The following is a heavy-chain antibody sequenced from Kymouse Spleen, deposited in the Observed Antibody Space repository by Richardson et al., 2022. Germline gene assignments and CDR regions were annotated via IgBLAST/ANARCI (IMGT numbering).Heavy chain of an antibody. J-gene: IGHJ3*02. D-gene: IGHD1-7*01. CDR1: GGSFSGYY. Sequence: QVQLQQWGAGLLKPSETLSLTCAVYGGSFSGYYWSWIRQPPGKGLEWIGEINHSGSTNYNPSLKSRVTISVDTSKNQFSLKLSSVTAADTAVYYCARAYNWNSWGAFDIWGQGTMVTVSS. CDR3: ARAYNWNSWGAFDI. CDR2: INHSGST. V-gene: IGHV4-34*01.